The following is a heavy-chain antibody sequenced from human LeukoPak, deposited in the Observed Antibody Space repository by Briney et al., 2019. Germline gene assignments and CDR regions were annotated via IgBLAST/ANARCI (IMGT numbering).Heavy chain of an antibody. CDR1: GFTVSSNY. CDR3: AKNDILTGYYPTFDY. Sequence: PGGSLRLSCAASGFTVSSNYMSWVRQAPGKRLEWVSVIYSGGSTYYADSVKGRFTISRDNSKNTLYLQMNSLRAEDTAVYYCAKNDILTGYYPTFDYWGQGTLVTVSS. J-gene: IGHJ4*02. D-gene: IGHD3-9*01. V-gene: IGHV3-66*01. CDR2: IYSGGST.